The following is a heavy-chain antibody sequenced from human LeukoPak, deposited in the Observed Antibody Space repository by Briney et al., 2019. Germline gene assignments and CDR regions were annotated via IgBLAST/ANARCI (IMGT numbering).Heavy chain of an antibody. CDR1: GFTFSSYG. CDR2: ISGSGGST. D-gene: IGHD1-14*01. J-gene: IGHJ4*02. V-gene: IGHV3-23*01. CDR3: NVGDY. Sequence: GGSLRLSCAASGFTFSSYGMSCGRQAPGKGLEWVSAISGSGGSTYYADSVKGRFTISRDNSKNTLYLQMNSLRAEGSAVYYYNVGDYWGQGTLVTVSS.